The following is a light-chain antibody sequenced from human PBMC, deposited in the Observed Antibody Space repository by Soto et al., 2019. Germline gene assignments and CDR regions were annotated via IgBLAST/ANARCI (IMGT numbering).Light chain of an antibody. CDR2: DAS. CDR1: QSVGSY. CDR3: QQRSNWPPIT. V-gene: IGKV3-11*01. J-gene: IGKJ5*01. Sequence: EIVLTQSPATLSLSPGERATLSCRASQSVGSYLAWYQQKPGQPPRLLIYDASNRATGIPARFSGSGSGTDFTLTISSLEPEDCAVYYCQQRSNWPPITFGQGTRLEIK.